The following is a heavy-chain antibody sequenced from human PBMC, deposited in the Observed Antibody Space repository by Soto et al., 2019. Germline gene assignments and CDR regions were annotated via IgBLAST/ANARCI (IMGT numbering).Heavy chain of an antibody. D-gene: IGHD3-16*02. CDR2: IKQDRSEK. J-gene: IGHJ5*02. Sequence: GGSLRLSCAASGFTFSSYGMSWVRQAPGKGLEWVANIKQDRSEKYYVDSVKGRFTISRDNAKNSLYLQMKGLRAEDTAVYYCARDIVHLGELSLEDWFDPWGQGTLVTVSS. V-gene: IGHV3-7*01. CDR1: GFTFSSYG. CDR3: ARDIVHLGELSLEDWFDP.